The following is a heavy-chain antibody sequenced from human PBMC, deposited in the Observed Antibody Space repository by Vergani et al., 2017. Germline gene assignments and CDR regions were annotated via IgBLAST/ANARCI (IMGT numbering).Heavy chain of an antibody. CDR1: GFTFSACP. Sequence: VHLVESGGGVVQPGGSLRLSCAASGFTFSACPMTWVRQAPGKGLEWVSAISARYPSTYYADSVKGRFTISRDNSKNMLYLQMNSLRAEDTAVYYCTTDNQQSSLGHCSVTNCYGGVFDIWGQGTVVTVSS. CDR2: ISARYPST. CDR3: TTDNQQSSLGHCSVTNCYGGVFDI. D-gene: IGHD2-15*01. V-gene: IGHV3-23*04. J-gene: IGHJ3*02.